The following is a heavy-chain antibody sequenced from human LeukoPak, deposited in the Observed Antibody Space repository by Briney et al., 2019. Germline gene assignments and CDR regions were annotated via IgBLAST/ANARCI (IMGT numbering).Heavy chain of an antibody. CDR1: GYTVINNW. V-gene: IGHV1-46*01. D-gene: IGHD1-26*01. CDR3: ARDNSVGDNAWWFDP. Sequence: ASVKVSCKASGYTVINNWMHWVRQAPGQGLEWMGLINPTGDSTGYAQKFQSRVTMTRDMSTSTDYMELSSLRSEDTAIYYCARDNSVGDNAWWFDPWGQGTLVTVSS. CDR2: INPTGDST. J-gene: IGHJ5*02.